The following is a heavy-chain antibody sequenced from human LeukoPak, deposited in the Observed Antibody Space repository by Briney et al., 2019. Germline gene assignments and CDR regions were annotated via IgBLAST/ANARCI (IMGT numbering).Heavy chain of an antibody. CDR3: ARGGYDSSGYYYSPAAHIDY. J-gene: IGHJ4*02. CDR2: IYYSGST. CDR1: GGSISSGDYY. V-gene: IGHV4-30-4*01. D-gene: IGHD3-22*01. Sequence: SETLSLTCTVSGGSISSGDYYWSWIRQPPGKGLEWIGYIYYSGSTYYNPSLKSRVTISVDTSKNQFSLKLSSVTAADTAAYYCARGGYDSSGYYYSPAAHIDYWGQGTLVTVSS.